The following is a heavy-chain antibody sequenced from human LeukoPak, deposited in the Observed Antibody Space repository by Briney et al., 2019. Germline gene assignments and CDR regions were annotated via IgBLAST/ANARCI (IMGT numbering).Heavy chain of an antibody. CDR1: GFTFSSYA. V-gene: IGHV3-23*01. J-gene: IGHJ4*02. CDR2: ISGSGDTT. CDR3: AKDRSSGWYAPHLGY. Sequence: GGSLRLSCAASGFTFSSYAMSWVRQAPGKGLERVSHISGSGDTTYYADSVKGRFTISRDNSKNTLYLQMNSLRAEDTAVYYCAKDRSSGWYAPHLGYWGQGTLVTVSS. D-gene: IGHD6-19*01.